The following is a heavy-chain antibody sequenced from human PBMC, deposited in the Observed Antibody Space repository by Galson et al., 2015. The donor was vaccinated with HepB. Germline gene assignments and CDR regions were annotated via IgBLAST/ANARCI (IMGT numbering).Heavy chain of an antibody. Sequence: SLRLSCAASGFTFSSYAMHWVRQAPGKGLEWVAVISYDGSNKYYADSVKGRFTISRDNSKNTLYLQMNSLRAEDTAVYYCARPNAQYYDFWSGYHTTYYFDYWGQGTLVTVSS. CDR3: ARPNAQYYDFWSGYHTTYYFDY. J-gene: IGHJ4*02. D-gene: IGHD3-3*01. CDR2: ISYDGSNK. CDR1: GFTFSSYA. V-gene: IGHV3-30-3*01.